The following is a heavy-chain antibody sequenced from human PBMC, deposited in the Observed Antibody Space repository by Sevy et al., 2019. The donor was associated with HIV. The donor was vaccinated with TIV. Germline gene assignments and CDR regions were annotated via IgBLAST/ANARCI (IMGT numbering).Heavy chain of an antibody. J-gene: IGHJ4*02. CDR3: AREGCTKPHDY. CDR1: GFTFNKYS. D-gene: IGHD2-8*01. Sequence: GGSLRLSCAASGFTFNKYSMSWVRQPLGKGLEWVSTLSFGCGEINYADSVKGRFTISRDNSKSSVYLQMNNRRPEDTAVYYCAREGCTKPHDYWGQGTLVTVSS. CDR2: LSFGCGEI. V-gene: IGHV3-23*01.